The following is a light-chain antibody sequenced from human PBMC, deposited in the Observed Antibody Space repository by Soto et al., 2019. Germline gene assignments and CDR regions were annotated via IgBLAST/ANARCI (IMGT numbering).Light chain of an antibody. Sequence: QSVLTQPASVYGSPGQSITISCTGTSSDIDDYNYVSWYQQHPGKAPKLMVYDVSYRPSGVSNRFSGSKSGSTASLTISGLQAEDEADYYCGLYTSSSTVVFGGGTKLTVL. CDR1: SSDIDDYNY. CDR3: GLYTSSSTVV. J-gene: IGLJ2*01. CDR2: DVS. V-gene: IGLV2-14*01.